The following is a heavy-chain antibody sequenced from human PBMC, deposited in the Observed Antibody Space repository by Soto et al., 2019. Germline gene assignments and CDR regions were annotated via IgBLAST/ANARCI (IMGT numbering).Heavy chain of an antibody. J-gene: IGHJ6*02. CDR2: IRSKALSYAT. CDR1: GFTFSDSA. CDR3: LRASWNYYYYGMDI. D-gene: IGHD1-1*01. V-gene: IGHV3-73*02. Sequence: EVQLVESGGGLVQPGGSLKLSCAASGFTFSDSAMHWVRQASGKGLEWVVRIRSKALSYATAYAASVQGRFTISRDDSENTAYLQMNSLKTEDTAVYYCLRASWNYYYYGMDIWGQGTTVTVSS.